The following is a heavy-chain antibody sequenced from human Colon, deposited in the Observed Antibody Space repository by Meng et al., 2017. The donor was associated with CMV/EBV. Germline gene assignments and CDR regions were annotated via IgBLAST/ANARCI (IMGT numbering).Heavy chain of an antibody. Sequence: SLRLSCVGAGFSFNDFELTWVRQRPGKGLEWVAGINWDGGSTVYVDSVKGRFTISRDNAKNLVYLQMNSLRPEDTALYYCAKEGGYGGQGTLVTVSS. CDR3: AKEGGY. J-gene: IGHJ4*02. D-gene: IGHD3-16*01. CDR1: GFSFNDFE. V-gene: IGHV3-20*04. CDR2: INWDGGST.